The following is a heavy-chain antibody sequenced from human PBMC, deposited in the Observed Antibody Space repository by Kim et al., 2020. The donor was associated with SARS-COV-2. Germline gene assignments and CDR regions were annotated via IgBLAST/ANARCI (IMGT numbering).Heavy chain of an antibody. CDR3: AKDRNYGDYVGNFQH. V-gene: IGHV3-30*02. Sequence: DSVKGRFTTSRDKSKNTLYLQLNSLRAEDTAVYYCAKDRNYGDYVGNFQHWGQGTLGIVSS. J-gene: IGHJ1*01. D-gene: IGHD4-17*01.